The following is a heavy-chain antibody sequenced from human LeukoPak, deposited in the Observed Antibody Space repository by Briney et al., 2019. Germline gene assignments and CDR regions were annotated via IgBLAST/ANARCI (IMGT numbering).Heavy chain of an antibody. CDR2: IRYDGSNK. J-gene: IGHJ4*02. CDR1: GFTFSSYG. V-gene: IGHV3-30*02. D-gene: IGHD3-10*01. Sequence: PGGSLRLSCAASGFTFSSYGMYWVRQAPGKGLEWVAFIRYDGSNKYYADSVKGRFTISRDNSKNTLYLQMNSLRAEDTAVYYCAKDRELLWFGEIDYWGQGTLVTVSS. CDR3: AKDRELLWFGEIDY.